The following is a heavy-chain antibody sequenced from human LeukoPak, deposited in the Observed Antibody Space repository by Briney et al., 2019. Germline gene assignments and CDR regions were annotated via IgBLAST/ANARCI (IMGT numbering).Heavy chain of an antibody. CDR2: IDPAGTDT. CDR1: GFSFDSYW. Sequence: GGSLRLSCAASGFSFDSYWMTWVRQPPGRGLEWVANIDPAGTDTYYVDPVKGRFTISRDNAKNLVYLQMNTLRAEDTAVYSCGRFGYVAGIDLWGQGTLVTVSS. CDR3: GRFGYVAGIDL. J-gene: IGHJ4*02. V-gene: IGHV3-7*01. D-gene: IGHD6-19*01.